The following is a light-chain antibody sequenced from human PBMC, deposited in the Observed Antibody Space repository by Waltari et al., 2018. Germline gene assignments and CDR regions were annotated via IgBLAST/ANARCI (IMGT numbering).Light chain of an antibody. V-gene: IGKV3-20*01. CDR3: QQYQNYVFT. CDR2: GTS. CDR1: QHLGYDH. Sequence: ESVLTQSPGTLSLSPGERATLSCRASQHLGYDHLAWYQHKPGQAPRLLIFGTSNRVTGVPDRFSASGSGTDFTLTISSLEPEDFAVYYCQQYQNYVFTFGPGTKVDV. J-gene: IGKJ3*01.